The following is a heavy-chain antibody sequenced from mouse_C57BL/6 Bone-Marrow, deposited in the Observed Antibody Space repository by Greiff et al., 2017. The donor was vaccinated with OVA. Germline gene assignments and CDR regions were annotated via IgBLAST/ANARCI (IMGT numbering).Heavy chain of an antibody. Sequence: VQLQQPGAELVKPGASVKMSCKASGYTFTSYWITWVKQRPGQGLEWIGDIYPGSGSTTYNEKFKSKATLTVDTSSSTAYMQLSSLTSEDSAVYYCARDYDGYPQFAYWGQGTLVTVSA. D-gene: IGHD2-3*01. CDR1: GYTFTSYW. CDR3: ARDYDGYPQFAY. CDR2: IYPGSGST. V-gene: IGHV1-55*01. J-gene: IGHJ3*01.